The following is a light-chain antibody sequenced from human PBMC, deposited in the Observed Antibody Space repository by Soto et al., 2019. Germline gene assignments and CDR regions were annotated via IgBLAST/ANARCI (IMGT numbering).Light chain of an antibody. Sequence: SYELTQPPSVSVSPGQTASITCSGDKLGDKYACWYQQRPGQSPVLVIYQYYKRPSGIPERFSGSSSGNTATLTISGTQAMDEADYYSQAWDSTSHVVFGGGTKVTVL. CDR3: QAWDSTSHVV. CDR2: QYY. CDR1: KLGDKY. J-gene: IGLJ2*01. V-gene: IGLV3-1*01.